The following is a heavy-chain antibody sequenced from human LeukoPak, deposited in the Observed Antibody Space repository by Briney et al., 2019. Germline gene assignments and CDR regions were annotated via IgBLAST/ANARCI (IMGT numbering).Heavy chain of an antibody. CDR3: ARDSYSSGWYFSRGIDY. CDR2: INHSGST. Sequence: PSETLSLTCTVSGGSVSSGSYYWSWIRQPPGKGLEWIGEINHSGSTNYNPSLKSRVTISVDTSKNQFSLKLSSVTAADTAVYYCARDSYSSGWYFSRGIDYWGQGTLVTVSS. CDR1: GGSVSSGSYY. D-gene: IGHD6-19*01. V-gene: IGHV4-39*07. J-gene: IGHJ4*02.